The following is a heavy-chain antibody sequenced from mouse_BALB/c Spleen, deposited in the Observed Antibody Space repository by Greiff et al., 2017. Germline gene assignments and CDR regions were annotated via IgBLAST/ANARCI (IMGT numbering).Heavy chain of an antibody. CDR2: IDPENGNT. CDR3: ARRGDYDYDFDY. J-gene: IGHJ2*01. V-gene: IGHV14-1*02. D-gene: IGHD2-4*01. CDR1: GFNIKDYY. Sequence: VQLKQSGAELVRPGALVKLSCKASGFNIKDYYMHWVKQRPEQGLEWIGWIDPENGNTIYDPKFQGKASITADTSSNTAYLQLSSLTSEDTAVYYCARRGDYDYDFDYWGQGTTLTVSS.